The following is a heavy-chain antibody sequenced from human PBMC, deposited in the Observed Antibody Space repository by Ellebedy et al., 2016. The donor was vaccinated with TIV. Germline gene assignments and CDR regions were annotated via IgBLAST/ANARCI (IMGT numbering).Heavy chain of an antibody. Sequence: GESLKISCAASGFTFSRVWMSWVRQAPGKGLEWVAMIKGDGSEKYYVDSVKGRFTISRDNAKNSLFLQMNSLRAEDTAVYFCARIIAAGGRSLDSWGQGTLVTASS. J-gene: IGHJ4*02. D-gene: IGHD6-13*01. CDR2: IKGDGSEK. CDR1: GFTFSRVW. CDR3: ARIIAAGGRSLDS. V-gene: IGHV3-7*01.